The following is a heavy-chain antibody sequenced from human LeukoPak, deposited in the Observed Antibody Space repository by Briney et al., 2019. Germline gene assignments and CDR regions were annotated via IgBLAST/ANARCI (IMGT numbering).Heavy chain of an antibody. CDR2: IQYSGNNK. J-gene: IGHJ6*03. D-gene: IGHD6-19*01. CDR1: GFSFSSYG. CDR3: AKDSEWLVSYYYVDV. V-gene: IGHV3-30*02. Sequence: PGGCLRLSCAASGFSFSSYGMHWVRQAPGKGLDWVAFIQYSGNNKYYADSVKGRLSISRDNSKNTLYLQMNSLRDEDTAVYYCAKDSEWLVSYYYVDVWGRGTTVTVS.